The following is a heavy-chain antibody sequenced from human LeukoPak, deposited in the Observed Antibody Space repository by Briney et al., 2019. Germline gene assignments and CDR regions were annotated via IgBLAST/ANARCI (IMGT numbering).Heavy chain of an antibody. CDR3: ARSSTGYSYGS. CDR1: GGSISSYY. J-gene: IGHJ4*02. V-gene: IGHV4-59*01. Sequence: PSETLSLTCTVSGGSISSYYWSWLRQPPGEGLEWIGYIYYSGSTNYNPSLKSRVTISVDTSKNQFSLKLSSVTAADTAVYYCARSSTGYSYGSWGQGTLVTVSS. D-gene: IGHD5-18*01. CDR2: IYYSGST.